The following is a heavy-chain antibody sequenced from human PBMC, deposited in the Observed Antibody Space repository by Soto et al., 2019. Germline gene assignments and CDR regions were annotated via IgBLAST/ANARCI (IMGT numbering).Heavy chain of an antibody. Sequence: GGSLRLSCAASGFTFSSYIMTWVRQAPGKGLEWVSSISSGSSYIYYADSVKGRFTISRDDANNSLYLQMNSLRADDTAVYYRARGSTMTTFWGQGTLVTVSS. J-gene: IGHJ4*02. D-gene: IGHD4-17*01. CDR2: ISSGSSYI. CDR3: ARGSTMTTF. CDR1: GFTFSSYI. V-gene: IGHV3-21*05.